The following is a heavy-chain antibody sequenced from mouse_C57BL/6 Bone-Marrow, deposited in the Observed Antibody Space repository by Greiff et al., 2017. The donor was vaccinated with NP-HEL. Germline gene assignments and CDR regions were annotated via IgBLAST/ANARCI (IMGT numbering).Heavy chain of an antibody. Sequence: LEESGPELVKPGASVKISCKASGYSFTGYYMHWVKQSHGNILDWIGYIYPYNGVSSYNQKFKGKATLTVDKSSSTAYMELRSLTSEDSAVYYCAGGDSSVSPWFAYWGQGTLVTVSA. V-gene: IGHV1-31*01. CDR2: IYPYNGVS. J-gene: IGHJ3*01. CDR3: AGGDSSVSPWFAY. CDR1: GYSFTGYY. D-gene: IGHD3-2*02.